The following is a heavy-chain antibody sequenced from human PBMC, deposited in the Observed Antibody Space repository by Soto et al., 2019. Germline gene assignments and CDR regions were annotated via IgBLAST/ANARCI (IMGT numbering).Heavy chain of an antibody. CDR3: ARGWPPSSGSTTIRPFDY. CDR1: GGSFSGYY. CDR2: INHSGST. Sequence: SETLSLTCAVYGGSFSGYYWSWIRQPPGKGLEWIGEINHSGSTNYNPSLKSRVTISVDTSKNQFSLKLSSVTAADTAVYYCARGWPPSSGSTTIRPFDYWGQGTLVTVSS. J-gene: IGHJ4*02. V-gene: IGHV4-34*01. D-gene: IGHD2-2*01.